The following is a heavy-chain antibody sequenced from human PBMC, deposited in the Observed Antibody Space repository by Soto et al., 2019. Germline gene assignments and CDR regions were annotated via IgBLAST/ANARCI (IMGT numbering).Heavy chain of an antibody. J-gene: IGHJ4*02. Sequence: ASVKVSCKASGYSFSFYGINWVRQAPGQGLEWMGWINAGNGNTKYSQKFQGRVTITRDTSASTAYMELSSLRSEDTAVYYCARDPGYSYGYNWGQGTLVTVSS. CDR2: INAGNGNT. CDR1: GYSFSFYG. V-gene: IGHV1-3*01. D-gene: IGHD5-18*01. CDR3: ARDPGYSYGYN.